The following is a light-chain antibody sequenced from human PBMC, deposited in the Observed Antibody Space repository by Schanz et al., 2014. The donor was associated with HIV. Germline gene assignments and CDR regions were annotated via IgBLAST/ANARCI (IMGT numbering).Light chain of an antibody. J-gene: IGKJ1*01. CDR2: TAS. CDR3: QKYNSVPQT. CDR1: QSISRF. Sequence: DIQMTQSPSSLSASVGDRVTITCRASQSISRFLSWYQQKPGKAPKLLIYTASSLESGVPSRFSGSGSGTDFTLTISSLQPEDVATYYCQKYNSVPQTFGQGTKVEIK. V-gene: IGKV1-39*01.